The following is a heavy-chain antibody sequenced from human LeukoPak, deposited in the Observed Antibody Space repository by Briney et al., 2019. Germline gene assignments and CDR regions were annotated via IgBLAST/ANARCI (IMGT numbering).Heavy chain of an antibody. V-gene: IGHV4-61*02. D-gene: IGHD3-3*01. CDR3: ARGGVTIFGVLRDYYYMDV. CDR2: IYTSGST. J-gene: IGHJ6*03. Sequence: SETLSLTCTVSGGSISSGSYYWSWIRQPAGKGLEWIGRIYTSGSTNYNPSLKSRVTISVDTSKNQFSLKLSSVTAADTAVYYCARGGVTIFGVLRDYYYMDVWGKGTTVTVSS. CDR1: GGSISSGSYY.